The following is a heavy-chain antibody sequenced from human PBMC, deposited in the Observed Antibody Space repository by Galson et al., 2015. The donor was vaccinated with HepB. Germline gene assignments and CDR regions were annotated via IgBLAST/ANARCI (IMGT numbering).Heavy chain of an antibody. D-gene: IGHD5-12*01. J-gene: IGHJ6*03. V-gene: IGHV4-39*07. Sequence: LSLTCTVSGGSISSSSYYWGWIRQPPGKGLEWIGNIYYSGSTYYNPSLKSRVTISVDTSKNQFSLKLSSVTAADTAVYYCARVIVATYDLRRVGYYYYYMDVWGKGTTVTVSS. CDR2: IYYSGST. CDR3: ARVIVATYDLRRVGYYYYYMDV. CDR1: GGSISSSSYY.